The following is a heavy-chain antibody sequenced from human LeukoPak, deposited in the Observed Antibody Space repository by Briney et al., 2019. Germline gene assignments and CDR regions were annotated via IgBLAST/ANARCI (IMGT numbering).Heavy chain of an antibody. CDR2: IYYSGST. Sequence: SETLSLTCTVSGGSISSYYWSWIRQPPGKGLEWIGYIYYSGSTNYNPSLKSRVTISVDTSKNQFSLKLSSVTAADTAVYYCARVRVVAGTWFDPWGQGTLVTVFS. J-gene: IGHJ5*02. CDR3: ARVRVVAGTWFDP. CDR1: GGSISSYY. D-gene: IGHD6-19*01. V-gene: IGHV4-59*01.